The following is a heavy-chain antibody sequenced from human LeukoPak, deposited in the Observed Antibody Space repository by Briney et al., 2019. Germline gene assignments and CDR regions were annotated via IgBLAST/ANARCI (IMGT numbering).Heavy chain of an antibody. CDR1: GFTFSSYG. D-gene: IGHD3-22*01. CDR3: ASRKTRTYYYDSSGYGPFDY. J-gene: IGHJ4*02. V-gene: IGHV3-33*03. CDR2: IWYDGSNK. Sequence: PGRSLRLSCAASGFTFSSYGMHWVRQAPGKGLEWVAVIWYDGSNKYYADSVKGRFTITRDNAKNSLYLQMNSLRAEDTAVYYCASRKTRTYYYDSSGYGPFDYWGQGTLVTVSS.